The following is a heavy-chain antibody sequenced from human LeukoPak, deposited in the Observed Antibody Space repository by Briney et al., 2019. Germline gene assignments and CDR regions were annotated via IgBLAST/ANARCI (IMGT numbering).Heavy chain of an antibody. D-gene: IGHD4-23*01. J-gene: IGHJ3*02. CDR3: ARGSEVVTPHDAFDI. CDR1: GGSISSYY. V-gene: IGHV4-4*07. CDR2: IYTSWST. Sequence: SETLSLSCSVGGGSISSYYWSWIRRPAGKGLEWIGRIYTSWSTKYNPSLKSRVTMSVDTSKHQFSMKLSSVTAADTAVYYCARGSEVVTPHDAFDIWGQGTMVTVSS.